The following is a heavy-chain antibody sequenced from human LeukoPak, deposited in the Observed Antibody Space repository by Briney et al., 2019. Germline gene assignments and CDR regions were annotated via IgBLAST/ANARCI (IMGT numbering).Heavy chain of an antibody. J-gene: IGHJ4*02. CDR3: VRSSSSIFDY. V-gene: IGHV4-38-2*02. CDR2: IYNSGST. D-gene: IGHD6-6*01. Sequence: SETLSLTCTVSGYSISSGYCWGWIRQPPGKGLEWIGSIYNSGSTYYNPSLKSRVTISVDTSKNQFSLKLSSVTAADTAVYYCVRSSSSIFDYWGQGTLVTVSS. CDR1: GYSISSGYC.